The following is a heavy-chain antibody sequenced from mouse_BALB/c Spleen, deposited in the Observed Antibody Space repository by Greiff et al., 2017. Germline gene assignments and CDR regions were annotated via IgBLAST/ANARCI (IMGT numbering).Heavy chain of an antibody. CDR1: GYTFTEYT. J-gene: IGHJ3*01. CDR2: INPNNGGT. D-gene: IGHD2-3*01. Sequence: EVKLVESGPELVKPGASVKISCKTSGYTFTEYTMHWVKQSHGKSLEWIGGINPNNGGTSYNQKFKGKATLTVDKSSSTAYMELRSLTSEDSAVYYCARGDGYYVGFAYWGQGTLVTVSA. CDR3: ARGDGYYVGFAY. V-gene: IGHV1-18*01.